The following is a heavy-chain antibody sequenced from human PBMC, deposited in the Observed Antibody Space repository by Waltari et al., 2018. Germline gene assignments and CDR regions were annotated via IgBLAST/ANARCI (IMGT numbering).Heavy chain of an antibody. CDR2: FSWNSGGI. V-gene: IGHV3-9*01. D-gene: IGHD3-22*01. J-gene: IGHJ3*02. CDR1: GFTFDDYA. CDR3: AKDTGYDSSGYAFDI. Sequence: EVQLVESGGGLVQPGRSLRLSCAASGFTFDDYAMHWVRQAPGKGLEWVSGFSWNSGGIGYADSVKGRFTISRDNAKNSLYLQMNSLRAEDTALYYCAKDTGYDSSGYAFDIWGQGTMVTVSS.